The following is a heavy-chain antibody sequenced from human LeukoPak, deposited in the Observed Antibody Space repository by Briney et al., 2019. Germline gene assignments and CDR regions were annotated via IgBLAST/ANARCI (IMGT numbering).Heavy chain of an antibody. V-gene: IGHV4-61*02. J-gene: IGHJ3*02. CDR1: GGSISSGSYY. CDR3: AREERGSSYGWAFDI. CDR2: IYTSGST. D-gene: IGHD5-18*01. Sequence: PSQTLSLTCTVSGGSISSGSYYWSWIRQPAGKGLEWIGRIYTSGSTNYNPSLKSRVTISVDTSKNQFSLKLSSVTAADTALYYCAREERGSSYGWAFDIWGQGTMFTVSS.